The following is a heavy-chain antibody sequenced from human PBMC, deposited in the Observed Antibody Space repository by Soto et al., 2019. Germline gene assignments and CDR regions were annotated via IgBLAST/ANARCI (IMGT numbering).Heavy chain of an antibody. CDR2: ISIGATT. Sequence: LSLSCAASGFTLSTYYMSWVRQAPVNGLEWVSAISIGATTYYADSVKGRFTISRDNSKNTLYLRLNSMRAEDTAIYYCAKDPMVGPDNFFDYWGQGTLVTVSS. J-gene: IGHJ4*02. V-gene: IGHV3-23*01. CDR1: GFTLSTYY. CDR3: AKDPMVGPDNFFDY. D-gene: IGHD1-26*01.